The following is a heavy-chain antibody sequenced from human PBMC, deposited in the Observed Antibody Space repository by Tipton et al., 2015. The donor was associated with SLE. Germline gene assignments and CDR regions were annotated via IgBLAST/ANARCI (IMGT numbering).Heavy chain of an antibody. CDR1: GGSISNNSYY. CDR3: ARAAPTRVGATTFDY. J-gene: IGHJ4*02. V-gene: IGHV4-61*01. D-gene: IGHD1-26*01. Sequence: TLSLTCTVSGGSISNNSYYWSWIRQPPGKGLEWIGYIYDSGSTNYNPSLKSRVTISVDTSKNQFSLKLSSVTAADTAVYYCARAAPTRVGATTFDYWGQGTLVTVSS. CDR2: IYDSGST.